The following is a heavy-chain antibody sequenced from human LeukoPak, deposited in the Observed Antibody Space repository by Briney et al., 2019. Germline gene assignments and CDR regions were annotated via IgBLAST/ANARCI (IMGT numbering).Heavy chain of an antibody. CDR2: IYYSGST. Sequence: SETLSLTCTVSGGSISSYYWSWIRQPPGKGLEWIGYIYYSGSTNYNPSPKSRVTISVDTSKNQFSLKLSSVTAADTAVYYCARGRGDGYNLDFDYWGQGTLVTVSS. CDR1: GGSISSYY. V-gene: IGHV4-59*01. CDR3: ARGRGDGYNLDFDY. D-gene: IGHD5-24*01. J-gene: IGHJ4*02.